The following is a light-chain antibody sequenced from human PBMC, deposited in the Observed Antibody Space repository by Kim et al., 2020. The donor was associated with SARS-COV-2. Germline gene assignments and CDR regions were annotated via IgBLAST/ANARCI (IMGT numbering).Light chain of an antibody. Sequence: ATSNCKSSQSVLYSSNNKNYLAWYQQKPGQPPKLLIYWASTRESGVPDRFSGSGSGTDFTLTISSLQAEDVAFYYCQQYYSSPLTFGQGTRLEIK. CDR1: QSVLYSSNNKNY. V-gene: IGKV4-1*01. CDR3: QQYYSSPLT. J-gene: IGKJ5*01. CDR2: WAS.